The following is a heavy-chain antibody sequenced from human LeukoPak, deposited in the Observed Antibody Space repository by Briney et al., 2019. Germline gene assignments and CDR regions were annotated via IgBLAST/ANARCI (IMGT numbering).Heavy chain of an antibody. CDR3: AKNQLVMTTVTFFDY. V-gene: IGHV3-23*01. CDR2: ISGSGGST. D-gene: IGHD4-11*01. J-gene: IGHJ4*02. CDR1: GFTFSSYA. Sequence: AGGSLRLSCAASGFTFSSYAMSWVRQAPGKGLEWVSAISGSGGSTYYADSVKGRFTISRDNSKNTLYLQMNSLRAEDTAVYYCAKNQLVMTTVTFFDYWGQGTLVTVSS.